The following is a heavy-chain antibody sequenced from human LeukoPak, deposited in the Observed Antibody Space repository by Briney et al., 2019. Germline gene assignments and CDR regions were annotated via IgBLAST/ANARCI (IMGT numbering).Heavy chain of an antibody. CDR2: IYTSGST. CDR3: ARVRAASQVDP. CDR1: GGSISSGSYY. Sequence: SETLSLTCTVSGGSISSGSYYWSWIRQPAGKGLEWIGRIYTSGSTNYNPSLKSRVTISVDTSKNQFSLKLSSVTAADTAVYYCARVRAASQVDPWGQGTLVTVSS. V-gene: IGHV4-61*02. D-gene: IGHD6-25*01. J-gene: IGHJ5*02.